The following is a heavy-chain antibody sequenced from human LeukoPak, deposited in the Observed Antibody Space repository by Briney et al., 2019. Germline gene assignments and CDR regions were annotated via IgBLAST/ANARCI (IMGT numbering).Heavy chain of an antibody. CDR3: ARHDLGHSSSWNKFDY. J-gene: IGHJ4*01. Sequence: SETLSLTCTISGGSISGSSYYWGWIRQPPGKGLEWIGSIYYSGNTYYNPSLKSRVTISVDTSKNQFSLKLSSVTAADTAVYYCARHDLGHSSSWNKFDYWGHGTLVTVSS. V-gene: IGHV4-39*01. CDR2: IYYSGNT. D-gene: IGHD6-13*01. CDR1: GGSISGSSYY.